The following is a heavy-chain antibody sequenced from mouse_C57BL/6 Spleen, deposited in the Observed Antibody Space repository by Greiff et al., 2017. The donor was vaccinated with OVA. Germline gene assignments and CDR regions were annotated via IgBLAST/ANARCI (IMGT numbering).Heavy chain of an antibody. Sequence: QVQLQQSGAELVRPGASVKLSCKASGYTFTDYYINWVRQRPGQGLEWIARIYPGSGNTYYNEKFKGKATLTAEKSSSTAYMQLSSLTSEDSAVYFCARGYSNYFAYWGQGTTLTVSS. V-gene: IGHV1-76*01. J-gene: IGHJ2*01. D-gene: IGHD2-5*01. CDR1: GYTFTDYY. CDR2: IYPGSGNT. CDR3: ARGYSNYFAY.